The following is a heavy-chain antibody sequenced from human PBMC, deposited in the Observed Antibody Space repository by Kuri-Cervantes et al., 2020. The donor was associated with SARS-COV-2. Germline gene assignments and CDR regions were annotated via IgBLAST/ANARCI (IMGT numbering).Heavy chain of an antibody. CDR2: ISGSGGRT. Sequence: GESLKISCAASGFTFIGHAMNWVRQAPGKGLEWVSGISGSGGRTYYADSVKGRFTISRDNSKNTLYLEMNSLRAEDTAVYYCARDPTAHYDFWTGYYGNNWFDPWGQGTLVPSPQ. V-gene: IGHV3-23*01. CDR3: ARDPTAHYDFWTGYYGNNWFDP. CDR1: GFTFIGHA. D-gene: IGHD3-3*01. J-gene: IGHJ5*02.